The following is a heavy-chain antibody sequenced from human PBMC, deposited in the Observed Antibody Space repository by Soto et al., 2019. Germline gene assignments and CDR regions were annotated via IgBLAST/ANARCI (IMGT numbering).Heavy chain of an antibody. V-gene: IGHV6-1*01. J-gene: IGHJ3*02. Sequence: PSQTLSLTCAISGDSVSSNSAAWNWIRQSPSRGLEWLGRTYYRSKWYSDYAVSVKSRVTIYPDTSKNQFSLQLNSVTPEDTAVYYCARDWVVVGTTILRTDAFDIWGQGTMVTVSS. CDR1: GDSVSSNSAA. CDR2: TYYRSKWYS. D-gene: IGHD1-1*01. CDR3: ARDWVVVGTTILRTDAFDI.